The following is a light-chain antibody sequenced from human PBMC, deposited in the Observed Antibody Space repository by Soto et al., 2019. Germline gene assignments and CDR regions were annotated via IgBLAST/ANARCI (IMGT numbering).Light chain of an antibody. Sequence: DIQMTQSPSSLSASVGDRVSITCRASQGITRDLAWYQQKPGKAPKRLIYAASSLQSGVPSRFSGSVSGTEFTLTISSLQPEDFATYYCLQHNSSPYTFGQGTRLEIK. CDR2: AAS. CDR1: QGITRD. J-gene: IGKJ2*01. V-gene: IGKV1-17*01. CDR3: LQHNSSPYT.